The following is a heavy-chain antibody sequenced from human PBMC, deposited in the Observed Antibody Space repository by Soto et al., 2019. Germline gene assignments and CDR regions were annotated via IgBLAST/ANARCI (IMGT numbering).Heavy chain of an antibody. D-gene: IGHD1-1*01. CDR1: GLTVSGIKY. CDR2: LYDVDGS. Sequence: DVQLVESGGGLIQPGESLRLSCAAFGLTVSGIKYVAWVRQAPGKGLEWVSALYDVDGSFYADSVKGRFTTSSDSSKTTVYLQMNGMRPDYTAVYYCASWHEREHAYDVWGQGPTVTVSS. V-gene: IGHV3-53*01. J-gene: IGHJ3*01. CDR3: ASWHEREHAYDV.